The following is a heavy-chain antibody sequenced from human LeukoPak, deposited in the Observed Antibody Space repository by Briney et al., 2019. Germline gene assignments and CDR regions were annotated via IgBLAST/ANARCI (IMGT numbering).Heavy chain of an antibody. J-gene: IGHJ4*02. CDR3: ARGILVMVYATFDS. D-gene: IGHD2-8*02. V-gene: IGHV4-34*01. Sequence: SETLSLTWGVYGGSLSDYYWTWIRQLPGKGLEWVGEVNHSGRTNYNPSLKSRLTISIDTSRNQFSLKLSSVTAADTAVYYCARGILVMVYATFDSWGQGTLVTVSS. CDR1: GGSLSDYY. CDR2: VNHSGRT.